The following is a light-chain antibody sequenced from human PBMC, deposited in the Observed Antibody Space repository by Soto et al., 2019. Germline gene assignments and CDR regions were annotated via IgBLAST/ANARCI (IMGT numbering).Light chain of an antibody. CDR1: QSISTF. CDR2: ATS. Sequence: DIQMTQSPSSLSASVGDSVTITCRPSQSISTFLNWYQQKPGKAPKLLISATSNLENGVPSRFSGSGSGTDFTLTITSLQPEDFATYYCQQSYSTCSFGQGTKVDNK. V-gene: IGKV1-39*01. CDR3: QQSYSTCS. J-gene: IGKJ1*01.